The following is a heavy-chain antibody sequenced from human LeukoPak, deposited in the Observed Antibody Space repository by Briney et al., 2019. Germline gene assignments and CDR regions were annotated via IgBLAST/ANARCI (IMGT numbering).Heavy chain of an antibody. D-gene: IGHD3-10*01. CDR2: ISDSGDRT. V-gene: IGHV3-23*01. Sequence: PGGSLRLSCAASGFTFSSCTMNWIRQAPGKGLEWVSGISDSGDRTHYADSVKGRFTVSRDNSKNTLYLQMNSLRAEDTAVYYCAKDYYRDHAQFDYWGQGTLVTVSS. J-gene: IGHJ4*02. CDR3: AKDYYRDHAQFDY. CDR1: GFTFSSCT.